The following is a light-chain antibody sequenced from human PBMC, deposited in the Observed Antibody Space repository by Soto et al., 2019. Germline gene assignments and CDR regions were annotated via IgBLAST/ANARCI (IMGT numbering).Light chain of an antibody. J-gene: IGKJ1*01. CDR3: QQYETSPRT. CDR2: GAS. CDR1: QSVSGN. V-gene: IGKV3-20*01. Sequence: EIVMTQSPATLSVSPRERATLSCRASQSVSGNLAWYQQKPGQAPRLLIYGASSRATGIPDRFSGSGSGTDFTLTISRLEPEDFAVYYCQQYETSPRTFGQGTKVDIK.